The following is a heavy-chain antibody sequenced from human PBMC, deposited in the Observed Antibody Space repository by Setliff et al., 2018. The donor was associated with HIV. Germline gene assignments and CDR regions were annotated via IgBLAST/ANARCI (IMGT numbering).Heavy chain of an antibody. CDR1: GDSISRGGYY. D-gene: IGHD1-26*01. Sequence: PSETLSLTCTVSGDSISRGGYYWSWIRQHPGGGLDWIGYISYSGSTFYDPSLKSRVTISLDTSYNQFSLRLNSVTAADTAVYYCVRDAGDSYLKGFWYFDLWGRGTLVTVS. CDR3: VRDAGDSYLKGFWYFDL. J-gene: IGHJ2*01. CDR2: ISYSGST. V-gene: IGHV4-31*03.